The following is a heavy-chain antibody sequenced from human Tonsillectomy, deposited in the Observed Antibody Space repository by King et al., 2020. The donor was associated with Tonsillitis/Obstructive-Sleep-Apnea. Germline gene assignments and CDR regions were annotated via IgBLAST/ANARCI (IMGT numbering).Heavy chain of an antibody. CDR2: LYSGGGT. Sequence: VQLVESGGALIQPGGSLRLSCAASGFTVSTSYMSWLRQGPGKGLEGGSVLYSGGGTYYADSVKGRFTISSDNSTNTLYLQMNSVRAEDTAVYYCARGRPFYDFHRWGQGTLVTVSS. J-gene: IGHJ4*02. V-gene: IGHV3-53*01. CDR3: ARGRPFYDFHR. CDR1: GFTVSTSY. D-gene: IGHD2/OR15-2a*01.